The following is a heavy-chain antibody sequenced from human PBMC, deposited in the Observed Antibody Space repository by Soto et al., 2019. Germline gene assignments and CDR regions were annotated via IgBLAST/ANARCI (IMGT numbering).Heavy chain of an antibody. Sequence: ASVKVSCKASGYTFTGYYMRWRRHTPGQGLEWMRWINPNSGGTNYAHNIQGWVTMTRDTSISTAYMEQSSLGSYDTAVYYCARETCWRSPNTPIMGGWGKRTT. V-gene: IGHV1-2*04. CDR1: GYTFTGYY. CDR3: ARETCWRSPNTPIMGG. J-gene: IGHJ6*04. D-gene: IGHD2-15*01. CDR2: INPNSGGT.